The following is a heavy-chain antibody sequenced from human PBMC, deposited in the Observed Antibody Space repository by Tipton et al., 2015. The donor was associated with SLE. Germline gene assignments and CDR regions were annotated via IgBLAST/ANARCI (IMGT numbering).Heavy chain of an antibody. Sequence: TLSLTCTVSVVSVRSHYLSWIRQPPGKGLEWSGYFFYSGTTRSNPSLKSRVAISVDTSKNQFSLNLRSVTAADTAVYYCARLGTSVALDAFDIWGQGTMVTVSS. D-gene: IGHD6-19*01. CDR3: ARLGTSVALDAFDI. J-gene: IGHJ3*02. CDR1: VVSVRSHY. CDR2: FFYSGTT. V-gene: IGHV4-59*02.